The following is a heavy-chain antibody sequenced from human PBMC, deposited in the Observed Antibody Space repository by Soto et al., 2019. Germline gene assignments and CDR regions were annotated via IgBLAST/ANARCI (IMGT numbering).Heavy chain of an antibody. Sequence: PVGSLRLSCAASGFTFSGYSMNWVRQAPGKGLEWVSYIASTSWNIYYADTVKGRFTISRDNAKNSLYLQMNSLRDEDTAVYYCARGPSAAAPLSDWYFDLWGRGTLVTVSS. CDR1: GFTFSGYS. CDR3: ARGPSAAAPLSDWYFDL. CDR2: IASTSWNI. J-gene: IGHJ2*01. D-gene: IGHD2-2*01. V-gene: IGHV3-48*02.